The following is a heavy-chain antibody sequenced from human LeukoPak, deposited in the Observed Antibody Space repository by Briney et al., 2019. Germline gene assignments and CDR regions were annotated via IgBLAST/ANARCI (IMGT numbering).Heavy chain of an antibody. CDR2: ISWNSGSI. J-gene: IGHJ4*02. CDR1: GFTFDDYA. D-gene: IGHD6-13*01. CDR3: AKDRSGYSSSWYGR. Sequence: GGSLRLSCAASGFTFDDYAMHWVRQAPGKGLEWVSGISWNSGSIGYADSVKGRFTISRDNAKNSLYLQMNSLRAEDTALYYCAKDRSGYSSSWYGRWGQGTLVTVSS. V-gene: IGHV3-9*01.